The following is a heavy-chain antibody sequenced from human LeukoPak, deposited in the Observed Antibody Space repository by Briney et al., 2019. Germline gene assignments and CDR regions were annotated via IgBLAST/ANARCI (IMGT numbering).Heavy chain of an antibody. J-gene: IGHJ6*02. Sequence: GRSLRLSCAASGFTFSSYGMHWVHQAPGKGLEWVAVISYDGSNKYYADSVKGRFTISRDNSKNTLYLQMNSLRAEDTAVYYCAKDQDYYYYYGMDVWGQGTTVTVSS. CDR2: ISYDGSNK. CDR1: GFTFSSYG. CDR3: AKDQDYYYYYGMDV. V-gene: IGHV3-30*18.